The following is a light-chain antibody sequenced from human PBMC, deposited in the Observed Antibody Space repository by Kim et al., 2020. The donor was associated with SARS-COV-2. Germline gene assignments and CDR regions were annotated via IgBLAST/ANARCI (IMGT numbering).Light chain of an antibody. J-gene: IGKJ5*01. CDR3: QHRSNWPPIT. V-gene: IGKV3-11*01. CDR2: DAS. Sequence: EIVLTQSPGTLSLSPGERATVSCRASQSVTNNQLAWYQQKPGQAPRLLIYDASNRATGIPARFSGSGSGTDFTLTISSLEPEDFAVYYCQHRSNWPPITFGQGTRLEIK. CDR1: QSVTNN.